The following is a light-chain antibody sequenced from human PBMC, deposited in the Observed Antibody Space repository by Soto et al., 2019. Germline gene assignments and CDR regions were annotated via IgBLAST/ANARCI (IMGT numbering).Light chain of an antibody. CDR2: GAS. CDR3: QQYSNWPIT. V-gene: IGKV3-15*01. Sequence: EVVLTQSPATLSLSPGERATFSCRASQNVNNFLAWYQQKPGQAPRLLIYGASTRATGIPARFSGSVSGTEFTLTISSLQSEDFAVYFCQQYSNWPITFGQGTRLEIK. CDR1: QNVNNF. J-gene: IGKJ5*01.